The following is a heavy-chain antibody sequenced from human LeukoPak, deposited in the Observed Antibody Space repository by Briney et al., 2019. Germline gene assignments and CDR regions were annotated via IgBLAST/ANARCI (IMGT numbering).Heavy chain of an antibody. Sequence: PGGSLRLSCAASGFTFSNSAMSWVRQAPGKRLEWVSSISGSGVNTYYADSVKGRFTIFGDNSKNTLYLQMNSLRVEDTAVYYCAKEIVPPSGYYFDYWGQGTLVTVSS. CDR2: ISGSGVNT. V-gene: IGHV3-23*01. J-gene: IGHJ4*02. D-gene: IGHD6-6*01. CDR1: GFTFSNSA. CDR3: AKEIVPPSGYYFDY.